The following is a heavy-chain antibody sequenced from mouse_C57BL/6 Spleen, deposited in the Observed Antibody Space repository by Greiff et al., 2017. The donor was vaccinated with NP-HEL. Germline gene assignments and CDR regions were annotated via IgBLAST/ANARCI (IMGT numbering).Heavy chain of an antibody. D-gene: IGHD4-1*01. CDR1: GFSFNTYA. CDR3: VRQLTPYYFDY. V-gene: IGHV10-1*01. Sequence: EVKVVESGGGLVQPKGSLKLSCAASGFSFNTYAMNWVRQAPGKGLEWVARIRSKSNNYATYYADSVKDRFTISRDDSESMLYLQMNNLKTEDTAMYYCVRQLTPYYFDYWGQGTTLTVSS. J-gene: IGHJ2*01. CDR2: IRSKSNNYAT.